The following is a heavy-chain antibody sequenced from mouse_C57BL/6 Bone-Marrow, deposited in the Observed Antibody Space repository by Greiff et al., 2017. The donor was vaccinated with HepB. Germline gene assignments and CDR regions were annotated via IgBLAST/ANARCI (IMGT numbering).Heavy chain of an antibody. V-gene: IGHV10-3*01. CDR1: GFTFNTYA. J-gene: IGHJ3*01. D-gene: IGHD2-1*01. Sequence: EVHLVESGGGLVQPKGSLKLSCAASGFTFNTYAMHWVRQAPGKGLEWVARIRSKSSNYATYYADSVKDRFNISRDDSQSMLYLQMNNLKTEDTAMYYCVSQSTMVGGFAYWGQGTLVTVSA. CDR2: IRSKSSNYAT. CDR3: VSQSTMVGGFAY.